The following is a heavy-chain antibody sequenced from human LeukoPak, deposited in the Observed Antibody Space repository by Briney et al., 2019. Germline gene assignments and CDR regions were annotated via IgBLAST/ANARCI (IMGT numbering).Heavy chain of an antibody. CDR1: GGSVGSGSYY. V-gene: IGHV4-61*01. CDR2: IYYSGST. Sequence: SETLSLTCTVSGGSVGSGSYYWSWIRQPPGKGLEWIGYIYYSGSTNYNPSLKSRVTISVDTSRNQFSLKLSSVTAADTAVYYCARESSSGWGRVDYWGQGTLVTVSS. D-gene: IGHD6-19*01. CDR3: ARESSSGWGRVDY. J-gene: IGHJ4*02.